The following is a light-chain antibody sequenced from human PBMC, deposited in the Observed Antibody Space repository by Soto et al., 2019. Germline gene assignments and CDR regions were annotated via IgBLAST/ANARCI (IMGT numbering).Light chain of an antibody. CDR2: GTS. CDR1: QSLRSN. V-gene: IGKV3-15*01. J-gene: IGKJ1*01. Sequence: VMTQSPATLSVSPGERATLSCRASQSLRSNLAWYQHKPGQAPRLLIYGTSTRATGIPATFSGGGSGTEFTLTISSLQSEDFAVYYCQQYDDWPWTFGRGTKV. CDR3: QQYDDWPWT.